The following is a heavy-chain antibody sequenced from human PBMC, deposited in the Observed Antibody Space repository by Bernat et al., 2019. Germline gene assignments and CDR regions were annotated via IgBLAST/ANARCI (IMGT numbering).Heavy chain of an antibody. CDR2: ISSSGVST. CDR3: ARRNY. Sequence: EVQLLESGGDLVQPGGSLRLSCAASGFIFSNFAMSWVRQAPGKGLEWVSTISSSGVSTYYADSVKGRFTISRDNSKNTLYLQIDSLRVEDTAIYYCARRNYWGQGTLVTVSS. CDR1: GFIFSNFA. V-gene: IGHV3-23*01. J-gene: IGHJ4*02.